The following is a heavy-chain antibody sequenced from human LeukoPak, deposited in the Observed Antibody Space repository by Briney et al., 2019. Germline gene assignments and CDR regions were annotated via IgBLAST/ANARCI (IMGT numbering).Heavy chain of an antibody. Sequence: AGGSLRLSCAASGFTFSSYSMNWVRQAPGKGLEWVSSISSSSSYIYYADSVKGRFTISRDNAKNSLYLQMNSLRAEDTAVYYCARDGYSGSYYRLYYFFMDVWGKGTTVTVSS. CDR2: ISSSSSYI. D-gene: IGHD1-26*01. CDR1: GFTFSSYS. CDR3: ARDGYSGSYYRLYYFFMDV. J-gene: IGHJ6*03. V-gene: IGHV3-21*04.